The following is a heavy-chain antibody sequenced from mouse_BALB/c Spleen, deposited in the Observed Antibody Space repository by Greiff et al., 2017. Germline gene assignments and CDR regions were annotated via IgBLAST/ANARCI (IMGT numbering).Heavy chain of an antibody. CDR1: GFTFSDYG. D-gene: IGHD1-1*02. V-gene: IGHV5-15*02. CDR2: ISNLAYSI. CDR3: ARVKENGYLDY. Sequence: EVKLVESGGGLVQPGGSRKLSCAASGFTFSDYGMAWVRQAPGKGPEWVAFISNLAYSIYYADTVTGRFTISRENAKNTLYLEMSSLRSEDTAMYYCARVKENGYLDYWGQGTTLTVSS. J-gene: IGHJ2*01.